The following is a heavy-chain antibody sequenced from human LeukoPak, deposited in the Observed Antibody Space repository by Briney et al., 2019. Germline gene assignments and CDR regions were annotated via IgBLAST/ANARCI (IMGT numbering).Heavy chain of an antibody. CDR3: ARETAMVT. J-gene: IGHJ4*02. D-gene: IGHD5-18*01. Sequence: GGSPRLSCAASGFTFSSYAMHWVRQAPGKGLEWVAVISYDGSNKYYADSVKGRFTISRDNSKNTLYLQMNSLRAEDTAVYYCARETAMVTWGQGTWSPSAQ. V-gene: IGHV3-30-3*01. CDR2: ISYDGSNK. CDR1: GFTFSSYA.